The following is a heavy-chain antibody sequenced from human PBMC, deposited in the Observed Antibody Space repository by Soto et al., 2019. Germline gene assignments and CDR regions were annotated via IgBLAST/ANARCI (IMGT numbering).Heavy chain of an antibody. J-gene: IGHJ4*02. CDR1: GFTFSSYS. V-gene: IGHV3-21*06. Sequence: GGSLRLSCAASGFTFSSYSMNWVRQAPGKGLEWVSSISSSSSYIYYGDSMKGRFTISRDNAKNSPYLEMNSLRAEDTAVYYCARESEDLTSNFDYWGQGTLVTAPQ. CDR3: ARESEDLTSNFDY. CDR2: ISSSSSYI.